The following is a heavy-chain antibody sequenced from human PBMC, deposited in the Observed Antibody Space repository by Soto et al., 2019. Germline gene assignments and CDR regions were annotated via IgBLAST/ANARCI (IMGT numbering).Heavy chain of an antibody. J-gene: IGHJ6*02. CDR2: IYSGGST. CDR1: GFTVSSNY. D-gene: IGHD3-9*01. CDR3: ASFSLRYFDWLPYYYYGMDV. V-gene: IGHV3-53*01. Sequence: GGSLRLSCAASGFTVSSNYMSWVRQAPVKGLEWVSVIYSGGSTYYADSVKGRFTISRDNSKNTLYLQMNSLRAEDTAVYYCASFSLRYFDWLPYYYYGMDVLGQGTTVTVSS.